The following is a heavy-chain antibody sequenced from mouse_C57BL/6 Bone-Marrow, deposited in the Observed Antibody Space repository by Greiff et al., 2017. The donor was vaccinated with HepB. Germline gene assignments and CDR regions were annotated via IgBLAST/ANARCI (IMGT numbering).Heavy chain of an antibody. J-gene: IGHJ2*01. CDR2: IRNKANNHAT. D-gene: IGHD1-1*01. CDR3: TRIVYGSSLYYFDY. CDR1: GFTFSDAW. V-gene: IGHV6-6*01. Sequence: EVKVVESGGGLVQPGGSMKLSCAASGFTFSDAWMDWVRQSPEKGLEWVAEIRNKANNHATYYAESVKGRFTISRDDSKSSVYLQMNSLRAEDTGIYYCTRIVYGSSLYYFDYWGQGTTLTVSS.